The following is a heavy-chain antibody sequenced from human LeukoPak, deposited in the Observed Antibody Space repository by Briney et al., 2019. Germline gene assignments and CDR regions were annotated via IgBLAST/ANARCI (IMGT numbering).Heavy chain of an antibody. D-gene: IGHD3-16*01. Sequence: TGGSLRLSCSASGFTFSDYDMNWVRQAPGKGLEWVSSISYLSSHVYYGDPVKGRFSISRDNAKNSLYLQMNSLGAEDTAIYYCGRAFPPLRTSSAGDLWGQGILVTVSS. CDR3: GRAFPPLRTSSAGDL. CDR2: ISYLSSHV. J-gene: IGHJ4*02. V-gene: IGHV3-21*01. CDR1: GFTFSDYD.